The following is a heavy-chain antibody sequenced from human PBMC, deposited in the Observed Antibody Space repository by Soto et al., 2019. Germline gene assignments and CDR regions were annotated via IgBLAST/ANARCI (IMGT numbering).Heavy chain of an antibody. D-gene: IGHD6-13*01. V-gene: IGHV1-2*04. CDR3: ATQRYSSSWMPFDY. CDR2: INPNSGGT. J-gene: IGHJ4*02. Sequence: ASVKVSCKASGYTFTGYYMHWVRQAPGQGLEWMGWINPNSGGTNYAQKFQGWVTMTRDTSISTAYMELSRLRSDDTAVYYCATQRYSSSWMPFDYWGQGTLVTVSS. CDR1: GYTFTGYY.